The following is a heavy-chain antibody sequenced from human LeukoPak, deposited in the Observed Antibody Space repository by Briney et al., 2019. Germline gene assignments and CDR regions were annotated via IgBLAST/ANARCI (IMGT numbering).Heavy chain of an antibody. CDR1: GFNFRNYW. CDR2: INSDGSST. J-gene: IGHJ4*02. CDR3: ATDEAATGRLDY. V-gene: IGHV3-74*01. D-gene: IGHD1-1*01. Sequence: GGSLRLSWAASGFNFRNYWMHWVRQAPGKGLVWVSRINSDGSSTSYADSMKGRFTISRDNAENTLYLQINSLRAEDTAVYYCATDEAATGRLDYWGQGILVTDSS.